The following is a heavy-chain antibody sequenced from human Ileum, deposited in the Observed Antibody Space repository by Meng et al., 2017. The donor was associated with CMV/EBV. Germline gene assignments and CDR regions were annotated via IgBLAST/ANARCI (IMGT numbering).Heavy chain of an antibody. J-gene: IGHJ4*02. Sequence: VQLVQSGAEGKKPGASVKVSCKASGYKFSDYYIHWVRQAPGQGLEWMGRIYPNSGGTINAQKFQGRITMTRDTPITTAYMELTDLTSDDMGVYFCVRGDASGPGSYLLDNWGQGTLVTVSS. D-gene: IGHD3-10*01. CDR3: VRGDASGPGSYLLDN. CDR1: GYKFSDYY. CDR2: IYPNSGGT. V-gene: IGHV1-2*05.